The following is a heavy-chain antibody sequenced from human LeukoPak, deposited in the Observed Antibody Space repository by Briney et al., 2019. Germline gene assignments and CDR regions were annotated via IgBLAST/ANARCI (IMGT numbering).Heavy chain of an antibody. J-gene: IGHJ4*02. CDR1: GGTFSSYA. V-gene: IGHV1-69*04. D-gene: IGHD3-10*01. CDR2: IIPILGIA. Sequence: SVKVSCKASGGTFSSYAISWVRQAPGQGLEWMGRIIPILGIANYAQKFQGRVTITADKSTSTAYMELSSLRSEDTAVYYCARAVYYYGSGSYDSFDYWGQGTLVTVSS. CDR3: ARAVYYYGSGSYDSFDY.